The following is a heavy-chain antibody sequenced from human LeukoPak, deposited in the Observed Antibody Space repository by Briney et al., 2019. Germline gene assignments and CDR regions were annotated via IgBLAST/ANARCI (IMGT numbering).Heavy chain of an antibody. CDR1: GGSFSGYY. CDR3: ASIVPAAIHPGPYYYYGMDV. J-gene: IGHJ6*02. D-gene: IGHD2-2*01. Sequence: PSETLSLTCAVYGGSFSGYYWSWIRQPPGKGLEWIGEINHSGSTNYNPSLKSRVTISVDTSKNQFSLKPSSVTAADTAVYYCASIVPAAIHPGPYYYYGMDVWGQGTTVTVSS. CDR2: INHSGST. V-gene: IGHV4-34*01.